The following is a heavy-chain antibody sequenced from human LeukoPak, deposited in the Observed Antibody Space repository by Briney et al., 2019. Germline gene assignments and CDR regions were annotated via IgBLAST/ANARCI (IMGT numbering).Heavy chain of an antibody. J-gene: IGHJ4*02. V-gene: IGHV3-30*18. CDR1: GFTFSSYG. Sequence: ARSLSLSCAASGFTFSSYGMHWLRQAPGKGLEWVAVISYDGSNKYYADSVKGRFTISRDNSKNTLYLQMNSLRAEDTAVYYCAKEDVPAAPHGVYYFDYWGQGTLVTVSS. CDR3: AKEDVPAAPHGVYYFDY. CDR2: ISYDGSNK. D-gene: IGHD2-2*01.